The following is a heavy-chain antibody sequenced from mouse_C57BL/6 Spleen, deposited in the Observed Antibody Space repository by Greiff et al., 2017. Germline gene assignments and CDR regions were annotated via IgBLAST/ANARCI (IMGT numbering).Heavy chain of an antibody. V-gene: IGHV1-76*01. CDR1: GYTFTDYY. J-gene: IGHJ2*01. CDR3: ARSLNYDGYYCYLDY. CDR2: IYPGSGNT. Sequence: VQLQQSGAELVRPGASVKLSCKASGYTFTDYYIHWVKQRPGQGLEWIARIYPGSGNTYYNEKFKGKATLTAEKSSSTAYMQLSSLTSEDSAVYYCARSLNYDGYYCYLDYWGQGTTVTVSS. D-gene: IGHD2-3*01.